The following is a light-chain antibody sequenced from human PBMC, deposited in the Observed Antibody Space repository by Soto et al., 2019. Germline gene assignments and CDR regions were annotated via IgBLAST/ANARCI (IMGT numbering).Light chain of an antibody. CDR2: KAP. Sequence: DIQMTQSPSTLSASVGDRVTITCRASQSISSWLAWYQQKPGKAPKLLIYKAPTLQSGVPSRFSGGGSGTTFTRTISSPQPDDFASYYCQQYNGYSSENTFGQGTKLEIK. CDR3: QQYNGYSSENT. V-gene: IGKV1-5*03. CDR1: QSISSW. J-gene: IGKJ2*01.